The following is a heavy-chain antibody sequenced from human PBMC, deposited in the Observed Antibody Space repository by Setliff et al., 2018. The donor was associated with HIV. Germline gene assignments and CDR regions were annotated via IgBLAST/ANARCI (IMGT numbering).Heavy chain of an antibody. CDR1: GGSFGDQF. D-gene: IGHD4-17*01. CDR3: ATFFVSTATTQDY. J-gene: IGHJ4*02. V-gene: IGHV4-34*01. CDR2: IHHGGGT. Sequence: SETLSLTCAVYGGSFGDQFWNWIRQSPGKGLEWIGEIHHGGGTKYNPSLKSRVTVSLDMSKNQFSLKLNSLTAADTGVYYCATFFVSTATTQDYWGQGTLVSVSS.